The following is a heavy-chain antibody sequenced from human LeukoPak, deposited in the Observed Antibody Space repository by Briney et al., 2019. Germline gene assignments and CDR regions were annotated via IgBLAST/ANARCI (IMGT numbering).Heavy chain of an antibody. D-gene: IGHD5-18*01. V-gene: IGHV3-53*01. Sequence: GGSLRLSCAASGFTVSSNYMSWVRQAPGKGLEWVSVIYSGGSTYYADSVKGRFTISRDNSKNTLYLQMNSLRAEDTAVYYCARAFTASVRAFDIWGQETMVTVSS. CDR2: IYSGGST. J-gene: IGHJ3*02. CDR3: ARAFTASVRAFDI. CDR1: GFTVSSNY.